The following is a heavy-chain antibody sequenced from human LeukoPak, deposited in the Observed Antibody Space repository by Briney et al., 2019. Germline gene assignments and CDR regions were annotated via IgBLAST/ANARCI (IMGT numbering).Heavy chain of an antibody. CDR2: INHSGST. CDR3: ARAGSYSSSWGDLDY. D-gene: IGHD6-13*01. CDR1: GGSFSGYY. J-gene: IGHJ4*02. V-gene: IGHV4-34*01. Sequence: KPSETLSLTCAVYGGSFSGYYWSWIRQPPGKGLEWIGEINHSGSTNYNPSLKSRVTISVDTSKNQFSLKLSSVTAADTAVYYCARAGSYSSSWGDLDYWGQGTLVTVSS.